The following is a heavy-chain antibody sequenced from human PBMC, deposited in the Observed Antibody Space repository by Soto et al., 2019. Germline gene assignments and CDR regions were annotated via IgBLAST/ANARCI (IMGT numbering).Heavy chain of an antibody. J-gene: IGHJ5*01. Sequence: QVQLQESGPGLVKPSQTLSITCTVSGGSIGSGDYYWSWIRQHPGKGLEWIGYIYYSGDTYYNPSLQSRFTISVDTPKNQFSLKLTSVTAADTAVYYCARAVSHNSRGWYTVLVRWFDSWSQGTRVTVSS. CDR1: GGSIGSGDYY. D-gene: IGHD6-19*01. CDR3: ARAVSHNSRGWYTVLVRWFDS. CDR2: IYYSGDT. V-gene: IGHV4-31*03.